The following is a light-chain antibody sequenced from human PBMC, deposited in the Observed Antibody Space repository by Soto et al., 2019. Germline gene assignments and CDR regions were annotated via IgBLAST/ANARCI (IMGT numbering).Light chain of an antibody. V-gene: IGKV1-39*01. CDR3: QQSYCTPLT. Sequence: DIQMTQSPSSLSASVGDRVTITCRASQSISSYLNWYQQKPGKAPKLLIYAASSLQSGVPSRFRGSGSGTDFTLTISSLQPEDFATYYCQQSYCTPLTFGGGTKVEIK. J-gene: IGKJ4*01. CDR1: QSISSY. CDR2: AAS.